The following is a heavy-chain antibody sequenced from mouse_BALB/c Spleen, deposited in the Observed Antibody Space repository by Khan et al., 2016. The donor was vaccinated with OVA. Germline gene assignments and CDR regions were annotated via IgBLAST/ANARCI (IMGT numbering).Heavy chain of an antibody. CDR1: GYSITSDYA. J-gene: IGHJ2*01. Sequence: EVQLQESGPGLVKPSQSLSLTCTVTGYSITSDYAWNWIRQFPGNKLEWMGYISYSGRTSYNPSLKSRISITRDTSKNQFFLQLNSVTTEDTAAXSCARSVTITTVVATYFDYWGQGTTLTVSS. D-gene: IGHD1-1*01. CDR2: ISYSGRT. CDR3: ARSVTITTVVATYFDY. V-gene: IGHV3-2*02.